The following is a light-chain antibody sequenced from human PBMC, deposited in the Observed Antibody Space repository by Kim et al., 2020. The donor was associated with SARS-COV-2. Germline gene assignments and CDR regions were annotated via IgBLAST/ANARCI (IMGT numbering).Light chain of an antibody. CDR3: NSRDSSGNHHVV. V-gene: IGLV3-19*01. Sequence: GQTVRITCQVDSLRSYYASWYQQKPGQAPVLVIYGKNNRPSGIPDRFSGSSSGNTASLTITGAQAEDEADYYCNSRDSSGNHHVVFGGGTQLTVL. CDR1: SLRSYY. CDR2: GKN. J-gene: IGLJ2*01.